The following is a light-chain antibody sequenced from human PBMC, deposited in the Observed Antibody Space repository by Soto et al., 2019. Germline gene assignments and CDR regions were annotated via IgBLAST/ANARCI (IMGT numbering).Light chain of an antibody. Sequence: EIVLTQYPGTLSLSPGERATLSCRASQSVSSGYLAWYQQKPGQAPRLLIYDASNRATGIPARFSGSGSGTDFTLTISSLEPEDFAVYYCQQRSNWPLITFGQGTRLEIK. CDR2: DAS. V-gene: IGKV3D-20*02. CDR3: QQRSNWPLIT. CDR1: QSVSSGY. J-gene: IGKJ5*01.